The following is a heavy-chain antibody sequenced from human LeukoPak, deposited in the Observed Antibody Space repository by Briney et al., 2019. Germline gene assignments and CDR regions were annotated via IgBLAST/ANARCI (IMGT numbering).Heavy chain of an antibody. CDR3: ARVPHSGSYYGWFDP. Sequence: SETLSLTCTVSGYSISSGYFWGWIRQPPGKGLEWIGSIFHSGSTYYNPSLKSRVTISVDTSKNQFSLKLSSVTAADTAVYYCARVPHSGSYYGWFDPWGQGTLVTVSS. CDR2: IFHSGST. J-gene: IGHJ5*02. V-gene: IGHV4-38-2*02. D-gene: IGHD1-26*01. CDR1: GYSISSGYF.